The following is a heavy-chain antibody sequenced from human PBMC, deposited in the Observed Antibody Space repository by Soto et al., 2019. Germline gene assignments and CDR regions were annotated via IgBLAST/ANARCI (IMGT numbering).Heavy chain of an antibody. CDR1: GFTFSSYE. D-gene: IGHD3-3*01. V-gene: IGHV3-48*03. CDR2: ISSSGSTI. J-gene: IGHJ4*02. CDR3: ARDDSLRVTIFGVAYFDY. Sequence: GGSLRLSCAASGFTFSSYEMNWVRQAPEKGLEWVSYISSSGSTIYYADSVKGRFTISRDNAKNSLYLQMNSLRAEDTAVYYCARDDSLRVTIFGVAYFDYWGQGTLVTVSS.